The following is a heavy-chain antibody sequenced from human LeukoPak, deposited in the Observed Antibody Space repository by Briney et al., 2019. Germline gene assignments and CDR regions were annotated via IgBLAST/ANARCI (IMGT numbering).Heavy chain of an antibody. CDR3: ARAGYYDSSGYYYECDY. CDR1: GFTVSSNY. D-gene: IGHD3-22*01. V-gene: IGHV3-53*01. Sequence: PGGSLRLSCAASGFTVSSNYMSWVRQAPGKGLEWVSVIYSGGSTYYADSVKGRFTISRDNSKNTLYLQMNSLRAEDTAVYYCARAGYYDSSGYYYECDYWGQGTLVTVSS. CDR2: IYSGGST. J-gene: IGHJ4*02.